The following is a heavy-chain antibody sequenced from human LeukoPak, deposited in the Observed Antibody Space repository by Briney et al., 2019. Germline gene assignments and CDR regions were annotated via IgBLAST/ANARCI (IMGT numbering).Heavy chain of an antibody. Sequence: GRSLRLSCAASGFTFSSYGMHWVRQAPGKGLEWVAVISYDGSNKYYADSVKGRFTISRDNSKNTLYLQMNSLRAEDTAVYYCAKAASGYPDFDYWGQGTLVTVSS. CDR3: AKAASGYPDFDY. V-gene: IGHV3-30*18. D-gene: IGHD5-12*01. CDR2: ISYDGSNK. J-gene: IGHJ4*02. CDR1: GFTFSSYG.